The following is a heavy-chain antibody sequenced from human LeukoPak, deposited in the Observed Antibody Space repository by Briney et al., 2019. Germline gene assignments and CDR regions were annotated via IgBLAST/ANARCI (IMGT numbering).Heavy chain of an antibody. Sequence: SVKVSCKASGGTFSSYAISWVRQAPGQGLEWMGRIVPIFGIANYAQEFQGRVTITADKSTSTAYMELSSLRSEDTAVYYCARHSYYYDSSGYYLVDWGQGTLVTVCS. J-gene: IGHJ4*02. V-gene: IGHV1-69*04. CDR3: ARHSYYYDSSGYYLVD. D-gene: IGHD3-22*01. CDR2: IVPIFGIA. CDR1: GGTFSSYA.